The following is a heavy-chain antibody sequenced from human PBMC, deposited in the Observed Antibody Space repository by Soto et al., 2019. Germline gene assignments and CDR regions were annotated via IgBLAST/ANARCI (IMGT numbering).Heavy chain of an antibody. V-gene: IGHV3-23*01. D-gene: IGHD4-17*01. CDR1: GFTFSNYA. CDR2: LLRSGSTA. J-gene: IGHJ5*02. CDR3: AKDAVSGDGIWLMDS. Sequence: ILSCAASGFTFSNYAMTWARQAPGKGLEWVSSLLRSGSTAYYADSVRGRFTISSDTSANSLYLQMDSLRAEDTAIYYCAKDAVSGDGIWLMDSWGQGTVVTVSS.